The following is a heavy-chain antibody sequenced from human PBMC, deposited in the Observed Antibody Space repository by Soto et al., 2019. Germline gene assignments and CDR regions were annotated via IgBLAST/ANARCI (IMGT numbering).Heavy chain of an antibody. CDR3: AKDLDYSKAFDI. J-gene: IGHJ3*02. D-gene: IGHD4-4*01. CDR1: GFTFSSYA. CDR2: ISGSGGST. Sequence: LRLSCAASGFTFSSYAMSWVRQAPGKGPEWVSAISGSGGSTYYADSVKGRFTISRDNSKNTLYLQMNSLRAEDTAVYYCAKDLDYSKAFDIWGQGTMVTVSS. V-gene: IGHV3-23*01.